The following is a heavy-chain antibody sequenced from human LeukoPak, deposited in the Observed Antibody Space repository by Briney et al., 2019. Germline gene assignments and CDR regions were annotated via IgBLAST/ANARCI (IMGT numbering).Heavy chain of an antibody. Sequence: SQTLSLTCTVSGGSISSGGYYCSWIRQHPGKGLEWIGYIYYSGSTYYNPSLKSRVTISVDTSKNQFSLKLSSVTAADTAVYYCARGGNTYYDFWSGYYYPLDYWGQGTLVTVSS. D-gene: IGHD3-3*01. V-gene: IGHV4-31*03. CDR1: GGSISSGGYY. J-gene: IGHJ4*02. CDR3: ARGGNTYYDFWSGYYYPLDY. CDR2: IYYSGST.